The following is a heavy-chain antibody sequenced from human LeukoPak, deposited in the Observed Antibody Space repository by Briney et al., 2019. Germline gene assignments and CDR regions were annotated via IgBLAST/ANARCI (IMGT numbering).Heavy chain of an antibody. Sequence: PGGSLRLSSAASGFTFSSYGMHWVRQAPGKGLEWVAVIWYDGSNKYYADSVKGRFTISRDNSKNTLYLQMNSLRAEDTAVYYCARARHIVVVTEGFVYWGQGTLVTVSS. V-gene: IGHV3-33*01. CDR3: ARARHIVVVTEGFVY. J-gene: IGHJ4*02. CDR2: IWYDGSNK. CDR1: GFTFSSYG. D-gene: IGHD2-21*02.